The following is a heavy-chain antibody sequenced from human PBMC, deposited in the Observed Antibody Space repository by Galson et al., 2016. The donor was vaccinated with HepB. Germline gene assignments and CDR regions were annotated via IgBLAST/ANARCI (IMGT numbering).Heavy chain of an antibody. J-gene: IGHJ6*02. V-gene: IGHV1-24*01. Sequence: SVKVSCKVSGYTLIELSMHWVRQAPGKGLEWMGGFDPEDGETIYAQKFQGRVTMTEDTFTDTAYMELSSLRSEDTAVYYCATDNPLHSWSGYYRSYYYGIDAWGQGTTLTVSS. CDR2: FDPEDGET. CDR1: GYTLIELS. CDR3: ATDNPLHSWSGYYRSYYYGIDA. D-gene: IGHD3-3*01.